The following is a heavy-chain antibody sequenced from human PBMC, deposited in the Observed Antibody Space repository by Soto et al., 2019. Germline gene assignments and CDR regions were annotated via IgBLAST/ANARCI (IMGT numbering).Heavy chain of an antibody. CDR1: GYTFTVYP. J-gene: IGHJ4*02. V-gene: IGHV1-3*01. CDR3: ARDGGSYSLHF. Sequence: ASVKVSCKASGYTFTVYPMHWVRQAPGQRLEWMGRINAGNGDTKYSQKFQGRVTITRDTSASTVYMEVSSLRSEDTAVYYCARDGGSYSLHFWGLGTLVTGSS. D-gene: IGHD1-26*01. CDR2: INAGNGDT.